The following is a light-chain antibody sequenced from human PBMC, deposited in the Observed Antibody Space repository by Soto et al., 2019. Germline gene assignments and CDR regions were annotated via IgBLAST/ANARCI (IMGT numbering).Light chain of an antibody. Sequence: EIVLTQSPATLSLSPGERATLSCRASQSVSSYLAWYQQKPGQAPRLLIDDASNRATGVPDRFSGSGSGTDFTLTISRLEPEDFAVYYCQQYGSSPRTFGQGTNVDIK. V-gene: IGKV3-20*01. CDR2: DAS. J-gene: IGKJ1*01. CDR1: QSVSSY. CDR3: QQYGSSPRT.